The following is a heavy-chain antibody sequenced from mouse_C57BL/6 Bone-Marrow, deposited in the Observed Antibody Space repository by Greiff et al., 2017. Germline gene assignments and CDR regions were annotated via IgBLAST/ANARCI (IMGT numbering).Heavy chain of an antibody. J-gene: IGHJ4*01. CDR1: GYTFTSYW. Sequence: VKLQESGAELVMPGASVKLSCKASGYTFTSYWMHWVKQRPGQGLEWIGEIDPSDSYTNYNQKFKGKSTLTVDKSSSTAYMQLSSLTSEDSAVYYCARRMDYWGQGTSVTVSS. CDR2: IDPSDSYT. CDR3: ARRMDY. V-gene: IGHV1-69*01.